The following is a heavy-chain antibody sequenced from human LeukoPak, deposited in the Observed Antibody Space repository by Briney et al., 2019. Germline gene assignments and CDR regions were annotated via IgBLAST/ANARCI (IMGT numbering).Heavy chain of an antibody. CDR3: ARDPDAVYSGYDSDWFDP. Sequence: ASVKVSCKASGYTFTSYGISWVRQAPGQGLEWMGWISAYNGNTNYAQKLQGRVTMTTDTSTSTAYMELRSLRSDDTAVYYCARDPDAVYSGYDSDWFDPRGQGTLVTVSS. J-gene: IGHJ5*02. V-gene: IGHV1-18*04. D-gene: IGHD5-12*01. CDR1: GYTFTSYG. CDR2: ISAYNGNT.